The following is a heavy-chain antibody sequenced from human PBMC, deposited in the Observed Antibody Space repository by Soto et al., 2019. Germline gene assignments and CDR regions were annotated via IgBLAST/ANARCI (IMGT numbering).Heavy chain of an antibody. CDR1: GGSISSSSYY. V-gene: IGHV4-39*01. J-gene: IGHJ4*02. CDR3: ARSIAVAGTCFDY. Sequence: QLQLQESGPGLVKPSETLSLTCTVSGGSISSSSYYWGWIRQPPGKGLEWIGSIYYSGSTYYNPSLKSRVDIAVDTSKNQFYLQRSAVTAADSAVYDCARSIAVAGTCFDYWGQGTLVTVSS. D-gene: IGHD6-19*01. CDR2: IYYSGST.